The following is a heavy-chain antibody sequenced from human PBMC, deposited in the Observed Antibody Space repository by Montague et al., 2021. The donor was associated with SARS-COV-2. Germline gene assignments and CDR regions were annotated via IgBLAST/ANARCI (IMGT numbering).Heavy chain of an antibody. CDR1: GFTFSSYG. CDR2: IWSDVGNK. J-gene: IGHJ6*02. Sequence: SLRLSCAASGFTFSSYGIHWVRQAPGKGLEWVALIWSDVGNKYXXXSXXXRFXISRDNSKNTLYLQLNSLRAEATAVYYCARDLGAVAGGYYYYYGMDVWGQGTTVTVSS. V-gene: IGHV3-33*01. D-gene: IGHD6-19*01. CDR3: ARDLGAVAGGYYYYYGMDV.